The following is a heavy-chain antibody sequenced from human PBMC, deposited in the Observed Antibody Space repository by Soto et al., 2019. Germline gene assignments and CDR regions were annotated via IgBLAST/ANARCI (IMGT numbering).Heavy chain of an antibody. V-gene: IGHV4-4*02. CDR2: VYRTGST. CDR1: CCSIRNSNW. Sequence: PSETLSLTCAFSCCSIRNSNWWSWVRQPPGKGLEWIGEVYRTGSTNYNPSLESRLTISVDKSKNQFSLKLTSVTAADTAVYYCARARATIAAAAIFDCWGQGTLVTVSS. J-gene: IGHJ4*02. D-gene: IGHD6-13*01. CDR3: ARARATIAAAAIFDC.